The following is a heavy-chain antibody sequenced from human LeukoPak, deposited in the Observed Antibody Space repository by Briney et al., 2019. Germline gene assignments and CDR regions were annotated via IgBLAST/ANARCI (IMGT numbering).Heavy chain of an antibody. V-gene: IGHV3-13*01. CDR1: GFTFSSYD. Sequence: GGSLRLSCAASGFTFSSYDMHWVRQATGKGLEWVSAIGTAGDTYYPGSVKGRFTISRENAKNSLYLQMNSLRAGDTAVYYCARGEATVTNPPFDYGMDVWGQGTTVTVSS. CDR3: ARGEATVTNPPFDYGMDV. D-gene: IGHD4-17*01. CDR2: IGTAGDT. J-gene: IGHJ6*02.